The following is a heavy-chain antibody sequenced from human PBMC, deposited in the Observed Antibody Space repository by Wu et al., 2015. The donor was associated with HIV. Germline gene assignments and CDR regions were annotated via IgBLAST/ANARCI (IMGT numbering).Heavy chain of an antibody. V-gene: IGHV1-69*05. CDR2: IIPIFGTA. CDR1: GGTFSSYA. J-gene: IGHJ4*02. CDR3: ARGEQQLVHEGTYFDY. D-gene: IGHD6-13*01. Sequence: QVRLEQSGAEVKKPGSSVKVSCKASGGTFSSYAISWVRQAPGQGLEWMGGIIPIFGTANYAQKFQGRVTITTDESTSTAYMELSSLRSEDTAVYYCARGEQQLVHEGTYFDYWGQGTLVTVSS.